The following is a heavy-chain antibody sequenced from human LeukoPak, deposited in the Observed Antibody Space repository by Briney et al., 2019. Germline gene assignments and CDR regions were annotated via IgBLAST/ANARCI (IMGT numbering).Heavy chain of an antibody. CDR2: INPGNGDT. J-gene: IGHJ6*02. CDR1: GYTFTNYA. D-gene: IGHD2-15*01. CDR3: ARERWHCRVNCYSVYYYALDV. Sequence: GASVKVSCKGSGYTFTNYAVHWVRQAPGQRLEWLGWINPGNGDTKYSQNFQGRVTVTSDTPAATAYVELNSLTSEDTAVYYCARERWHCRVNCYSVYYYALDVWGQGTTVTVSS. V-gene: IGHV1-3*01.